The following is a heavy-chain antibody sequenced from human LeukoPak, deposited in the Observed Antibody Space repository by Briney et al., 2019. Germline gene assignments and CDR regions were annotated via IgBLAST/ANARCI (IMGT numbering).Heavy chain of an antibody. CDR1: GFTFSSYA. V-gene: IGHV3-23*01. D-gene: IGHD4-17*01. Sequence: PGGSLRLSCAASGFTFSSYAMSWVRQAPGKGLEWVSAISGSGGSTYYADSVKGRFTISRDNSKNTLYLQMNSLRAEDTAVYYCASPSLMSGEPSYFDLWGQGTLVSVSS. J-gene: IGHJ4*02. CDR3: ASPSLMSGEPSYFDL. CDR2: ISGSGGST.